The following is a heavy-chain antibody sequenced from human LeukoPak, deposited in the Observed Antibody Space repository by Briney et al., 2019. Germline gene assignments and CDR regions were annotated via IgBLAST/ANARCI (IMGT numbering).Heavy chain of an antibody. CDR3: ARYIAAAGTSWFDP. V-gene: IGHV4-38-2*02. CDR2: I. CDR1: GYSIISGYY. D-gene: IGHD6-13*01. J-gene: IGHJ5*02. Sequence: PSETLSLTCTVSGYSIISGYYWGWIRPPPGKGLEWIGSIYNPSLKSRVTISVDTSKNQFALKLSSVTAADTAVYYCARYIAAAGTSWFDPRGQGTLVTVSS.